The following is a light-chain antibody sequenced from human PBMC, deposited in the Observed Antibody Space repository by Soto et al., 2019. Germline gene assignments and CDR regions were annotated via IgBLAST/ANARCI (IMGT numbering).Light chain of an antibody. Sequence: QSVLTQPPSASGSPGQSVTISCSGTKNDIGVYDFVSWYQQYPGKAPKLIIYEVNNRPSGVSGRFPGSKSDTTAYLTISGLQAEDEADYYCSSYSDSDTKVFGTGTKLTVL. CDR1: KNDIGVYDF. CDR3: SSYSDSDTKV. J-gene: IGLJ1*01. V-gene: IGLV2-8*01. CDR2: EVN.